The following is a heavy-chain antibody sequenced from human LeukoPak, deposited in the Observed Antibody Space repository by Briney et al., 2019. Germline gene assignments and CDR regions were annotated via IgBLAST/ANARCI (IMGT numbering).Heavy chain of an antibody. CDR3: ARGLVRPMYYMDV. CDR2: IKQDGSEK. V-gene: IGHV3-7*01. CDR1: GFTFSSYW. J-gene: IGHJ6*03. Sequence: GSLRLSCAASGFTFSSYWMSWVRQAPGKGLEWVANIKQDGSEKYYVDSVKGRFTISRDNAKNSLYLQMNSLRAEDTAVYYCARGLVRPMYYMDVWGKGTTVTVSS. D-gene: IGHD6-19*01.